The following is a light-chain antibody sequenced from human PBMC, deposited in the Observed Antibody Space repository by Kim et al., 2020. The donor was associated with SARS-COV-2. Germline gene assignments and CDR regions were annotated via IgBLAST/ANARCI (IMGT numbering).Light chain of an antibody. Sequence: EIVMTQSPATVSVSPGERATLSCRASQSVSSNLAWYQQKPGQAPRLLIYGASTRATDIPPRFSGSGSGTEFTLTISSLQSEDFAVYFCQQYNNWPRTFGQGTKVDIK. CDR1: QSVSSN. CDR3: QQYNNWPRT. J-gene: IGKJ1*01. V-gene: IGKV3-15*01. CDR2: GAS.